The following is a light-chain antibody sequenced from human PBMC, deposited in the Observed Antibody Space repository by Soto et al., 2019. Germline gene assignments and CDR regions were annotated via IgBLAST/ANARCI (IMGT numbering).Light chain of an antibody. V-gene: IGKV3-20*01. Sequence: IVLTQSPGILSLSPGERATLSCRASQTVGTTYLAWYQHKPGQAPRLLIYGASTRATGIPDRFSGSRSGTDFTLTISRLEPEDFAVYFCQLYGSSRWTFGQGTKVDIK. CDR1: QTVGTTY. J-gene: IGKJ1*01. CDR3: QLYGSSRWT. CDR2: GAS.